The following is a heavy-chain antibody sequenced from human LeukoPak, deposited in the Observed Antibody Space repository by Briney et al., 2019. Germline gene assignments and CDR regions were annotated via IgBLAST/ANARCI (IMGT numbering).Heavy chain of an antibody. CDR2: ISGSGGTT. D-gene: IGHD3/OR15-3a*01. Sequence: GGSLRLSCAASGFTFSSYAMGWVRQAPGKGLEWVSAISGSGGTTCYAGSVKGRFTISRDNSKNTLYLQMNSLRAEDTAVYYCAHYAEVDWLLTLDYWGQGTLVTVSS. V-gene: IGHV3-23*01. J-gene: IGHJ4*02. CDR1: GFTFSSYA. CDR3: AHYAEVDWLLTLDY.